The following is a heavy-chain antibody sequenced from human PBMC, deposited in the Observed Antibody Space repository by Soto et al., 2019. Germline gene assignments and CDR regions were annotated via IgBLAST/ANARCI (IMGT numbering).Heavy chain of an antibody. CDR2: IYYSGST. D-gene: IGHD1-26*01. CDR3: ATQEVGGSYVYTFDP. Sequence: KPSETLSLPCTVSVGSISSSNYYWGWIRQPPGKGLEWSGSIYYSGSTYYNPSLKSRVTISVDTSKNQFSLKLSSVTAADTAVYYCATQEVGGSYVYTFDPWGQGTLVTVSS. CDR1: VGSISSSNYY. V-gene: IGHV4-39*01. J-gene: IGHJ5*02.